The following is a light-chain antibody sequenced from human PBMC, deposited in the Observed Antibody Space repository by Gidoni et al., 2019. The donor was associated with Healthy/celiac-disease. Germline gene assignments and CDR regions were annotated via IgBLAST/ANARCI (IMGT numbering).Light chain of an antibody. CDR2: EGR. CDR3: CSYAGRSTWV. V-gene: IGLV2-23*01. Sequence: QSALTQPASVSGSPGQSITISCTGTSSDVGCENLVSWYQQHHGKASKLMIYEGRKLPSGVSNRFSGSKSGNTAVLTISGRQAEYEADYYCCSYAGRSTWVFGGGTKLTVL. CDR1: SSDVGCENL. J-gene: IGLJ3*02.